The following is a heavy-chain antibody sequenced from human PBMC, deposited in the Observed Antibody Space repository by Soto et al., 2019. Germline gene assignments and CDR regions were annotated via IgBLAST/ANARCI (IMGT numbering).Heavy chain of an antibody. V-gene: IGHV4-30-2*01. J-gene: IGHJ3*02. Sequence: SETLSLTCAVSGGSISSGGYSWSWIRQPPGKGLEWIGYIYHSGSTYYNPSLKSRVTISVDRSKNQFSLKLSSVTAADTAVYYCARVSAIYDSSGYYDAFDIWGQGTMVTVSS. CDR2: IYHSGST. CDR3: ARVSAIYDSSGYYDAFDI. D-gene: IGHD3-22*01. CDR1: GGSISSGGYS.